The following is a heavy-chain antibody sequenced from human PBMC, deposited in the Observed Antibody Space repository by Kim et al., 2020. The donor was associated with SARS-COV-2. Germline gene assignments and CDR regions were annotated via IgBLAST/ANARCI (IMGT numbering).Heavy chain of an antibody. Sequence: SVKVSCKASGGTFSSYAISWVRQAPGQGLEWMGGIIPIFGTANYAQKFQGRVTITADESTSTAYMELSSLRSEDTAVYYCAREPGDFWSGYHIPDAFDIWGQGAMVTVSS. CDR2: IIPIFGTA. J-gene: IGHJ3*02. CDR3: AREPGDFWSGYHIPDAFDI. V-gene: IGHV1-69*13. CDR1: GGTFSSYA. D-gene: IGHD3-3*01.